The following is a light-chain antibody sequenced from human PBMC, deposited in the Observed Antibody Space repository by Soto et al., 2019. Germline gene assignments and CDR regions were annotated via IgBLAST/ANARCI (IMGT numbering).Light chain of an antibody. J-gene: IGLJ1*01. CDR3: SSCTTTNTLV. CDR2: EVS. CDR1: SSDIGAYHY. V-gene: IGLV2-14*01. Sequence: QSALTQPASVSGSPGQSITISCTGTSSDIGAYHYVSWYQQHPGKAPKLRIYEVSNRPSGVSNRVSGSKSGNTASLTISGLQAEDEADYYCSSCTTTNTLVFGTGTKV.